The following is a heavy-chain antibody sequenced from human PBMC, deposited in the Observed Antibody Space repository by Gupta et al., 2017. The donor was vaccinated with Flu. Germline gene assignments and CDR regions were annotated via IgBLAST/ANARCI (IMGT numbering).Heavy chain of an antibody. D-gene: IGHD2-2*01. V-gene: IGHV3-30-3*01. Sequence: WLRQAPGKGLEWVAVISDDGGNKYYADSVKGRFTISRDNSKNTLYLQMNSLGTDDTAVYYCARDPYCTSTACYSVGWFDPWGQGTLVTVSS. J-gene: IGHJ5*02. CDR2: ISDDGGNK. CDR3: ARDPYCTSTACYSVGWFDP.